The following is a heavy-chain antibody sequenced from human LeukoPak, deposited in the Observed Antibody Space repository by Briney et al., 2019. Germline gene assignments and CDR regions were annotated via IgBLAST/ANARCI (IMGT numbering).Heavy chain of an antibody. CDR2: ISGSGGST. CDR1: GFTFSSYA. Sequence: PGGSLRLFCAASGFTFSSYAMSWVRQAPGKGLEWVSAISGSGGSTYYADSVKGRFTISRDNSKNTLYLQMNSLRAEDTAVYYCAKGPRSVVPAAIGDYWGQGTLVTVSS. V-gene: IGHV3-23*01. CDR3: AKGPRSVVPAAIGDY. J-gene: IGHJ4*02. D-gene: IGHD2-2*01.